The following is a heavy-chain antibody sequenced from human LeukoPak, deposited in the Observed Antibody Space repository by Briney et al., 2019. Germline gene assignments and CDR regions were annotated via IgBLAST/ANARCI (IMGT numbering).Heavy chain of an antibody. V-gene: IGHV3-30*18. CDR3: AKAYGSTWLFDC. D-gene: IGHD6-6*01. CDR1: VFTFNRYC. J-gene: IGHJ4*02. CDR2: ISSDGNNK. Sequence: GGSLRLSCAASVFTFNRYCMHWVRQAPAKGLEWVTFISSDGNNKYYADSVKGRFTISRDNSKNTLYLQMNSLRAEDTAVYYCAKAYGSTWLFDCWGQGTLVTVSS.